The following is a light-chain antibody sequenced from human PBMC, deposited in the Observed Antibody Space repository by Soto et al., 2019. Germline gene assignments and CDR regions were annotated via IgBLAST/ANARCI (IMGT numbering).Light chain of an antibody. V-gene: IGKV3-20*01. Sequence: EIVLTQSPGTLSLSPGERATLSCRASERLSSVYLAWYQQRPGQPPRLLIYGASNRATGIPDRFSGSGSGTDFTLIINRLEPEDVAIYYCQQYGGSPRITFGQGNDWRL. CDR1: ERLSSVY. CDR3: QQYGGSPRIT. J-gene: IGKJ5*01. CDR2: GAS.